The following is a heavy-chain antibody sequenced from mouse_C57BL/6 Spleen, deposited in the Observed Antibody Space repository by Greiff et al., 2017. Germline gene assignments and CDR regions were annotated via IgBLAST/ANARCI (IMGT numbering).Heavy chain of an antibody. CDR2: INPNNGGT. CDR3: AREDYCGSRGFAY. Sequence: EVQLQQSGPGLVKPGASVKMSCKASGYTFTDYNMHWVKQSHGKSLEWIGYINPNNGGTSYNQKFKGKATLTVNKSSSTAYLELRSLTSEDSAVYYCAREDYCGSRGFAYWGQGTLVTVSA. D-gene: IGHD1-1*01. CDR1: GYTFTDYN. J-gene: IGHJ3*01. V-gene: IGHV1-22*01.